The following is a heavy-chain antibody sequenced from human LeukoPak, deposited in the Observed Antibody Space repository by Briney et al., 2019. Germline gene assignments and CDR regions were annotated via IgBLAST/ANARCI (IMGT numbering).Heavy chain of an antibody. CDR1: DRSFRIYF. D-gene: IGHD3-10*01. J-gene: IGHJ5*02. Sequence: PSETLSLTCAVYDRSFRIYFWTWIRQLPGKGLEWIGETTYSENTNYNPSLKSRVTISVDTSKNQFSLKFTSVTAAHTGLYYCARGGFYRSGRSTDHWGQGTLVTVSS. CDR2: TTYSENT. CDR3: ARGGFYRSGRSTDH. V-gene: IGHV4-34*01.